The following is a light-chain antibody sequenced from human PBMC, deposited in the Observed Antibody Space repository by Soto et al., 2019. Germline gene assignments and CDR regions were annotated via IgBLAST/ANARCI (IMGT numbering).Light chain of an antibody. Sequence: DIQMTQSPSSVFASVGDRVIITCRASQSIDNFLNWYQQKSGEAPKVLIYAASTLQSGVPSRFSGSGYGTVFTLTISSLQPEDFASYFCHQTYSAPLTFGGGTKVEVK. CDR2: AAS. CDR3: HQTYSAPLT. CDR1: QSIDNF. V-gene: IGKV1-39*01. J-gene: IGKJ4*01.